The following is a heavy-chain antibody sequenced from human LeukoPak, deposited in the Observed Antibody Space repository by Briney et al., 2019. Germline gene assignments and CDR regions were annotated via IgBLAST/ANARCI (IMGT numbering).Heavy chain of an antibody. D-gene: IGHD3-10*01. CDR2: VNHSGST. CDR1: GGSFSGYY. CDR3: ARALRGYFDY. Sequence: SETLSLTCAVYGGSFSGYYWSWIRQPPGKGLEWIGEVNHSGSTNYNPSLKSRVTISVDTSKNQFSLKLSSVTAADTAVYYCARALRGYFDYWGQGPLVTVSS. J-gene: IGHJ4*02. V-gene: IGHV4-34*01.